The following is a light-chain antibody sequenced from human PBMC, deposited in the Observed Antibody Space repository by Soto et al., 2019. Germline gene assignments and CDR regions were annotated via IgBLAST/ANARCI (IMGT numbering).Light chain of an antibody. CDR1: SSDVGAYNF. CDR3: SSYAGSIAIYV. J-gene: IGLJ1*01. CDR2: HVT. Sequence: QSALTQPPSASGSPGQSVTISCTGTSSDVGAYNFVSWYQQLPGKAPKLIIYHVTKRPSGVPVRFSGSKSGNTASLTVSGLQAEDEADYYCSSYAGSIAIYVFGTGTKLTV. V-gene: IGLV2-8*01.